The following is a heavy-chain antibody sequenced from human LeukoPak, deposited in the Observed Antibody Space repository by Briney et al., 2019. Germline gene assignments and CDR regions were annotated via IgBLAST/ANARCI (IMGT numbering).Heavy chain of an antibody. CDR3: ATTPYDFWSGYSNPPLLC. D-gene: IGHD3-3*01. Sequence: ASVKVSCKVSGYTLTELSMHWVRQAPGKGLEWMGGFDPEDGETIYAQKFQGRVTMTEDTSTDTAYMELSSLRSEDTAVYYCATTPYDFWSGYSNPPLLCWGQGTLVTVSS. CDR2: FDPEDGET. CDR1: GYTLTELS. V-gene: IGHV1-24*01. J-gene: IGHJ4*02.